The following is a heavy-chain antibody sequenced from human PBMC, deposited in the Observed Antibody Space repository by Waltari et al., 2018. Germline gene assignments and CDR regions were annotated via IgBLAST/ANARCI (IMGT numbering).Heavy chain of an antibody. V-gene: IGHV6-1*01. CDR1: GETVSSNRAA. CDR3: ARGNLYFDY. J-gene: IGHJ4*02. Sequence: QGRLQQSGPGLVEPSQILSLTCVISGETVSSNRAAWNWIRQSPSRGLEWLGRTYYGSKWFNQYAVSVKSRITINPDTSKNQFSLQLNSVTPEDTAVYYCARGNLYFDYWGQGTLVTVSS. CDR2: TYYGSKWFN.